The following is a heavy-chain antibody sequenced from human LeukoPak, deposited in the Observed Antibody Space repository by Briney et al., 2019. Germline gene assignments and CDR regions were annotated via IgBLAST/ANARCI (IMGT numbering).Heavy chain of an antibody. CDR1: GGSISSYY. J-gene: IGHJ4*02. V-gene: IGHV4-59*01. CDR3: ARGCSSTSCYGSGSYNPYDY. D-gene: IGHD2-2*01. CDR2: IYYSGST. Sequence: KPSETLSLTCTVSGGSISSYYWSWIRQPPGKRLEWIGYIYYSGSTNYNPSLKSRVTISVDTSKNQFSLKLSSVTAADTAVYYCARGCSSTSCYGSGSYNPYDYWGQGTLVTVSS.